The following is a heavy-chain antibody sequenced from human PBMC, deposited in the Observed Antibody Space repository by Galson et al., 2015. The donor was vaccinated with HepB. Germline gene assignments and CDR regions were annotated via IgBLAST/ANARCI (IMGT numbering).Heavy chain of an antibody. CDR3: ARGGGYGGNSEFDY. V-gene: IGHV3-11*05. J-gene: IGHJ4*02. Sequence: SLRLSCAASGFTFSDYYMSWIRQAPGKGLEWVSYISSSSSYTNYADSVKGRFTISRDNAKNSLYLQMNSLRAEDTAVYYCARGGGYGGNSEFDYWGQGTLVTVSS. CDR1: GFTFSDYY. CDR2: ISSSSSYT. D-gene: IGHD4-23*01.